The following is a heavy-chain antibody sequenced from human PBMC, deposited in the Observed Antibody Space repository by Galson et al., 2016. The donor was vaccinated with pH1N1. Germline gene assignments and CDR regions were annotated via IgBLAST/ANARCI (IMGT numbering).Heavy chain of an antibody. Sequence: QSGAEVKKPGESLKISCKASGYRFTSYWIAWVRQVPGKGLEWVGVVNPGGSTIRYGPPFQGQVTISSDKSINTAYLQWISLKASDTATYYCPRQYDFGDYRGNAFDIWGQGTMVIVSS. CDR1: GYRFTSYW. CDR3: PRQYDFGDYRGNAFDI. V-gene: IGHV5-51*03. CDR2: VNPGGSTI. D-gene: IGHD4-17*01. J-gene: IGHJ3*02.